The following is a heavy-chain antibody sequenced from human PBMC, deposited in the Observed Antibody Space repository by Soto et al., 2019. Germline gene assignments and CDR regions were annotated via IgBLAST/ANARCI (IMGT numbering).Heavy chain of an antibody. CDR2: IYYSGST. V-gene: IGHV4-39*01. CDR3: ARRERAAGTDWWFDP. CDR1: GGSISSSSFH. J-gene: IGHJ5*02. D-gene: IGHD6-13*01. Sequence: QRQLQDSGPRLVKPSETLSLTCTGSGGSISSSSFHWGWIRQPPGKGLEWLGRIYYSGSTYYSPSLKSRVTISADTSKNQFSLTLSSVTAADTAVYYWARRERAAGTDWWFDPWGQGTLVTFSS.